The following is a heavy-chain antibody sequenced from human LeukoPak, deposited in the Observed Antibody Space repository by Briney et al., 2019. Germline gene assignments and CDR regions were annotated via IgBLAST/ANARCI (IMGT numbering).Heavy chain of an antibody. Sequence: SETLSLTCTVSGGPITSYYWTWIRQSPGKALEWIGFFQYSEPISYTPSLNSRPIISLDTSNNQLSLKVISVTAADTAVYYCARYNSGLSYFDYWGQGTLVTVSS. CDR3: ARYNSGLSYFDY. D-gene: IGHD6-19*01. J-gene: IGHJ4*02. CDR2: FQYSEPI. CDR1: GGPITSYY. V-gene: IGHV4-59*01.